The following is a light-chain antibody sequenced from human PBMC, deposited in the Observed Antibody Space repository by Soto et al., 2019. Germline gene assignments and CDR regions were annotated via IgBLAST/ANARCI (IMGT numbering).Light chain of an antibody. J-gene: IGKJ1*01. CDR3: QHYGSSPWT. V-gene: IGKV3-20*01. CDR1: QSVSSSN. CDR2: GAS. Sequence: EIVLNQSPGTLSLSPEDRATLYCSASQSVSSSNLAWYQQKRGQSPRLLIYGASSRATGIPDRFSGSGSGPDFTLTISRLEPEDFAVYFCQHYGSSPWTFGQGTKVDIK.